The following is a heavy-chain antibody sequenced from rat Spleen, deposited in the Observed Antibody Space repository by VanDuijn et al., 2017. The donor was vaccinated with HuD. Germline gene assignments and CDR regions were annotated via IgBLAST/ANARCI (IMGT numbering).Heavy chain of an antibody. CDR1: GFTFSDYY. D-gene: IGHD1-12*02. Sequence: EVHLVESDGGLVQPGRSLKLSCAASGFTFSDYYMAWVRQAPTKGLEWVASISSDGGGTYYRDSVKDRFTISRDNAKSSLYLQMDSLRSEDTATYYCTTDRRYYDDSYVMDAWGQGASVTVSS. V-gene: IGHV5-20*01. CDR2: ISSDGGGT. J-gene: IGHJ4*01. CDR3: TTDRRYYDDSYVMDA.